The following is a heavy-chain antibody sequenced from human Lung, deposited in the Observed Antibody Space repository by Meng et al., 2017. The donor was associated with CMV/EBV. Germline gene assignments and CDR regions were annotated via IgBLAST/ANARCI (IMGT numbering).Heavy chain of an antibody. CDR1: GYTFTGYY. CDR3: ARVDCSSTSCYLLDGWFDP. CDR2: INPNSGGT. D-gene: IGHD2-2*01. V-gene: IGHV1-2*02. J-gene: IGHJ5*01. Sequence: ASVKVSCKASGYTFTGYYMHWVRQAPGQGLEWMGWINPNSGGTNYAQKFQGRVTMTRDTYISTAYMELSRLRSDDTAVYYCARVDCSSTSCYLLDGWFDPWGQGTLVTVSS.